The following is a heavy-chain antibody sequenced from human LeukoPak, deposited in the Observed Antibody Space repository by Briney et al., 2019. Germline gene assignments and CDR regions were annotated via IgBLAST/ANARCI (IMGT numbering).Heavy chain of an antibody. V-gene: IGHV4-61*02. J-gene: IGHJ5*02. CDR1: GGSISSGSYY. D-gene: IGHD2-2*01. CDR2: IYTSGST. CDR3: ARDGAVGDCSSTSCYSDWFDP. Sequence: SETLSLTCTVSGGSISSGSYYWSWIRQPAGKGLEWIGRIYTSGSTNYNPSLKSRVTMSVDTSKNQFSLKLSSVTAADTAVYYCARDGAVGDCSSTSCYSDWFDPWGQGTLVTVSS.